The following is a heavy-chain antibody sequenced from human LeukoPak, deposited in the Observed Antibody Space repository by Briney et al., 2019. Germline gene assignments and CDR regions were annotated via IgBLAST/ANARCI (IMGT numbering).Heavy chain of an antibody. J-gene: IGHJ4*02. CDR1: GYTFTDFY. CDR2: INPNSGDT. D-gene: IGHD2-15*01. V-gene: IGHV1-2*02. CDR3: ARVEGLSSSPRTLRY. Sequence: ASVKVSCKASGYTFTDFYLHWVRQVPGQGLEWMGCINPNSGDTNYGQKFQGRVTMTRATSISTAYMELSRLTSDDTAMYYCARVEGLSSSPRTLRYWGQGTLVSVSS.